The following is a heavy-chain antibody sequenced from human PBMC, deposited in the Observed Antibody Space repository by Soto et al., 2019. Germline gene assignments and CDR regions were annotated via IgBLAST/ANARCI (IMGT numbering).Heavy chain of an antibody. CDR1: GGSISSSSYY. D-gene: IGHD3-3*01. J-gene: IGHJ6*03. V-gene: IGHV4-39*01. Sequence: PSETLSLTCTVSGGSISSSSYYWGWIRQPPGKGLEWIGSIYYSGSTYYNPSLKSRVTISVDTSKNQFSLKLSSVTAADTAVYYCASSAPYYDSLTWPYYYYYMDVWGKGTTVTVSS. CDR3: ASSAPYYDSLTWPYYYYYMDV. CDR2: IYYSGST.